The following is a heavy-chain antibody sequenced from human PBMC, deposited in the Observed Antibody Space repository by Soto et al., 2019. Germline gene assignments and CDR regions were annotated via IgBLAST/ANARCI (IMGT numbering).Heavy chain of an antibody. CDR3: ARGRYGDY. V-gene: IGHV1-18*01. CDR1: GYTFTSYG. J-gene: IGHJ4*02. Sequence: QVHLVQSGAEVEKPGASVKVSCKACGYTFTSYGITWVRQAPGQGLEWMGWISAHNGNTDYAQKLQGRVIVTRDTSTSTAYMELRSLTSDDTAVYYCARGRYGDYWGQGALVTVSS. D-gene: IGHD1-1*01. CDR2: ISAHNGNT.